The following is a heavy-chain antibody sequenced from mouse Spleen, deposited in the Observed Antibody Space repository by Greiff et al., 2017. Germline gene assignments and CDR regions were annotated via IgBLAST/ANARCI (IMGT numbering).Heavy chain of an antibody. CDR2: INPSNGGT. V-gene: IGHV1-53*01. D-gene: IGHD4-1*01. CDR3: ASLGPYYFDY. Sequence: QVQLQQSGTELVKPGASVKLSCKASCYTFTSYWMHWVKHRPGQGLEWIGNINPSNGGTNYNQKFKSKATLTVDKSSSTAYMQLSSLTSEDSAVYYCASLGPYYFDYWGQGTTLTVSS. CDR1: CYTFTSYW. J-gene: IGHJ2*01.